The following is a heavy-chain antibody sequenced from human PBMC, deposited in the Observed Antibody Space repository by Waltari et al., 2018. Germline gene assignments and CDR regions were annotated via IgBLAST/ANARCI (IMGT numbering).Heavy chain of an antibody. D-gene: IGHD3-10*01. CDR3: TTGLWFPSYFDY. Sequence: EVQLVESGGGLVKPGGSLRLSCAASGFTFSNAGMSWVRQAPGKGLEWVGRIKSKNHGGTTDYAAPVKGIFTISIDNSKNTLYLQMNSLKTEDTAVYYCTTGLWFPSYFDYWGQGTLVTVSS. V-gene: IGHV3-15*01. CDR1: GFTFSNAG. CDR2: IKSKNHGGTT. J-gene: IGHJ4*02.